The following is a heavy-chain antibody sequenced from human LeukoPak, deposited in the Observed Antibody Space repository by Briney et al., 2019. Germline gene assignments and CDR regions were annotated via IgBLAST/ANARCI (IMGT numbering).Heavy chain of an antibody. J-gene: IGHJ6*02. CDR1: GGSISYYY. V-gene: IGHV4-59*01. Sequence: SETLSLTCTVSGGSISYYYWSWIRQSPGKGLGWIGYIYYSGTTNYNPSLKSRVTISVDTAKNQFSLQLRSVTAADTAVYYCAREDPQTTVPEGMDVWGQGTTVTVSS. CDR3: AREDPQTTVPEGMDV. CDR2: IYYSGTT. D-gene: IGHD4-17*01.